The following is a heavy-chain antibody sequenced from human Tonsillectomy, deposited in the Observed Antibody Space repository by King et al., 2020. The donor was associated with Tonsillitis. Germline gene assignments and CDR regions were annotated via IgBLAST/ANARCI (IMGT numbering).Heavy chain of an antibody. CDR1: GFTFSSYA. Sequence: VQLVESGGGVVQPGRSLRLSCAASGFTFSSYAMHWVGQAPGKGLEWVAVISYDGSNKYYADSVKGRFTISRDNSKNTLYLQMNSLRAEDTAVYYCATEWAYCGGDCYANDAFDIWGQGTMVTVSS. V-gene: IGHV3-30*04. CDR2: ISYDGSNK. J-gene: IGHJ3*02. D-gene: IGHD2-21*02. CDR3: ATEWAYCGGDCYANDAFDI.